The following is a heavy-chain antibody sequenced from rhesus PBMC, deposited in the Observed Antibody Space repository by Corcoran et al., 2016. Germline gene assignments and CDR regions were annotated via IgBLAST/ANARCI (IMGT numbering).Heavy chain of an antibody. CDR3: ARVVYWSGLDS. D-gene: IGHD2-21*01. CDR1: GASFSGHW. J-gene: IGHJ6*01. CDR2: IRSGGTN. V-gene: IGHV4S14*01. Sequence: QVQLQESGPGLVKPPETLSLTCAVSGASFSGHWWGWIRQSPGKGLEWIGHIRSGGTNHLNQSLKSRVTLAADTSRNQVSLKLNSLTAADTAVYYCARVVYWSGLDSWGQGVVVTVSS.